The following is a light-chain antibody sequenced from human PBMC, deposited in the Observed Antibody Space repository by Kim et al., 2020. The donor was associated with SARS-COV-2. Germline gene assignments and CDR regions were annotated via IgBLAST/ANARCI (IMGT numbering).Light chain of an antibody. Sequence: EIVMTQSPATLSVSPGERATLSCRASQSVSNNLAWYQNRPGQTHRLLIYDASTRATGIPARFSGSGSGTEFTLTISSLQSEDFAIYYCQQYNNWPWTFGQGTKVDIK. V-gene: IGKV3-15*01. CDR1: QSVSNN. J-gene: IGKJ1*01. CDR2: DAS. CDR3: QQYNNWPWT.